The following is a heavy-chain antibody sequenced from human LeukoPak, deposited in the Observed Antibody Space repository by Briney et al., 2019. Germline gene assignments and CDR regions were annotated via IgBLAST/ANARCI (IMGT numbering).Heavy chain of an antibody. V-gene: IGHV4-31*03. D-gene: IGHD3-22*01. CDR3: ASRAYYYDSSAGGNAFDI. CDR1: GGSISSGGYY. J-gene: IGHJ3*02. CDR2: IYYSGST. Sequence: ASETLSLTCTVSGGSISSGGYYWSWLRQHPGKGLEWIGYIYYSGSTYYNPSLKSRVTISVDTSKNQFSLKLSSVTAADTAVYYCASRAYYYDSSAGGNAFDIWGQGTMVTVSS.